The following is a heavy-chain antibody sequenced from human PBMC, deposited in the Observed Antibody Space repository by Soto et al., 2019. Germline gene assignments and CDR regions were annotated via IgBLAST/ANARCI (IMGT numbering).Heavy chain of an antibody. CDR2: ISYDGSNK. D-gene: IGHD3-10*01. CDR1: GFPFTSYG. V-gene: IGHV3-30*03. J-gene: IGHJ4*02. Sequence: QVQLVESGGGVVQPRRSLRLSCVASGFPFTSYGMHWVREAPGKGLEWVAVISYDGSNKYYADSVKGRFTISRDNSKNTLYLQMNSLRPEDTALYYCVGGQYYFDYRGQGTLVTVSS. CDR3: VGGQYYFDY.